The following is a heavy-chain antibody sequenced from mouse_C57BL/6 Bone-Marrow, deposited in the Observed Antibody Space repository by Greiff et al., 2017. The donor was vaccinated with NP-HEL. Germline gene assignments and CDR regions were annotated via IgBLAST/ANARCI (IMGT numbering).Heavy chain of an antibody. J-gene: IGHJ2*01. CDR2: IFPGSGST. V-gene: IGHV1-75*01. CDR3: ARTIFITTSRGYFDY. D-gene: IGHD1-1*01. Sequence: QVQLQKSGPELVKPGASVKISCKASGYTFTDYYINWVKQRPGQGLEWIGWIFPGSGSTYYNEKFKGKATLTVDKSSSTAYMLLSSLTSEDSAVYFCARTIFITTSRGYFDYWGQGTTLTVSS. CDR1: GYTFTDYY.